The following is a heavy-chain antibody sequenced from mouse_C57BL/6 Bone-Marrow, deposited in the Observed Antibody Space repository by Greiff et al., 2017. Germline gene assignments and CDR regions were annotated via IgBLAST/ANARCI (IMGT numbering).Heavy chain of an antibody. J-gene: IGHJ4*01. CDR3: AKKEGNYAMDY. V-gene: IGHV2-5*01. CDR1: GFSLTSYG. Sequence: VHLVESGPGLVQPSQSLSITCTVSGFSLTSYGVHWVRQSPGKGLEWLGVIWRGGSTDYNAAIMSRLSITKDNSKSQVFFNMNSLQADDTAIYYCAKKEGNYAMDYWGEGTSVTVSS. CDR2: IWRGGST.